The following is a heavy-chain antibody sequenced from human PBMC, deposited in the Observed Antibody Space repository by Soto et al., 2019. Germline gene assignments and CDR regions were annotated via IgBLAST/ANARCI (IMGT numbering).Heavy chain of an antibody. CDR1: GGSISSGDYY. D-gene: IGHD4-17*01. CDR2: IYYSGST. CDR3: ARKRLLPPDYYYYGMDV. J-gene: IGHJ6*02. Sequence: KASETLSLTCTVSGGSISSGDYYWSWIRQPPGKGLEWIGYIYYSGSTYYNPSLKSRVTISVDTSKNQFSLKLSSVTAADTAVYYCARKRLLPPDYYYYGMDVWGQGTTVTVSS. V-gene: IGHV4-30-4*01.